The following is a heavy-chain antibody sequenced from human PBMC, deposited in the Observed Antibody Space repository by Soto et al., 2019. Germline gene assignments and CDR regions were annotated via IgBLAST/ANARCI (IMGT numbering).Heavy chain of an antibody. CDR3: ARGSRYSSSWYEGSDFDY. Sequence: QVLLQQWGAGLLKPSETLSLTCAVYGGSFSGYYWSWIRQPPGKVLEWIGEINHSGSTNYNPSLKIRVTISVDTSKKQLSLKLSSVTAADTAVYYCARGSRYSSSWYEGSDFDYWGQGTLVTVSS. CDR2: INHSGST. CDR1: GGSFSGYY. V-gene: IGHV4-34*01. D-gene: IGHD6-13*01. J-gene: IGHJ4*02.